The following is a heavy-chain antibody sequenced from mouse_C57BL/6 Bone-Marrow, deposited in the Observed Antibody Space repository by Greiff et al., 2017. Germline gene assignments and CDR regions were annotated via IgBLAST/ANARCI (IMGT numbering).Heavy chain of an antibody. CDR3: ASGSSPAWFAY. CDR1: GYTFTSSW. Sequence: VQLQQPGAELVMPGASVKLSCKASGYTFTSSWMHWVKQRPGQGLEWIGEIDPSDSYTNYNQKFKGKSTLTVDKSSSTAYMQLSSLTSEDSAVYYCASGSSPAWFAYWGQGTLVTVSA. J-gene: IGHJ3*01. V-gene: IGHV1-69*01. CDR2: IDPSDSYT. D-gene: IGHD1-1*01.